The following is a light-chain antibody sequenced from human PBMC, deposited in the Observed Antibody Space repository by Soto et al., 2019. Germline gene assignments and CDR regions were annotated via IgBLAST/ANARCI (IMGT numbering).Light chain of an antibody. J-gene: IGKJ3*01. CDR1: HSVSGN. CDR3: QQYHNWLTFT. V-gene: IGKV3-15*01. CDR2: GAS. Sequence: EIVMTQSPATLSVSPGERATLSCRASHSVSGNVACYQQKPGQAPRLLIYGASTRATDIPARFSGSGSGTEFTLTISSLQSEDFAVYYCQQYHNWLTFTFGPGTKVDIK.